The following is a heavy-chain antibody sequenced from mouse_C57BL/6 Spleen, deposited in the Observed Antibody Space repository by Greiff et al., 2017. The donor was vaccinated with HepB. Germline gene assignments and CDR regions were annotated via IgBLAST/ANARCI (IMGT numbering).Heavy chain of an antibody. D-gene: IGHD3-2*02. CDR3: AAAQATRYFDY. CDR2: IYPSDSET. CDR1: GYTFTSYW. Sequence: VKLQEPGAELVRPGSSVKLSCKASGYTFTSYWMDWVKQRPGQGLEWIGNIYPSDSETHYNQKFKDKATLTVDKSSSTAYMQLSSLTSEDSAVYYCAAAQATRYFDYWGQGTTLTVSS. J-gene: IGHJ2*01. V-gene: IGHV1-61*01.